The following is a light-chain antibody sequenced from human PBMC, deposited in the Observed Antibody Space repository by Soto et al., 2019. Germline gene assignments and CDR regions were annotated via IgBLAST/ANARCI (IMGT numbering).Light chain of an antibody. CDR2: DVS. Sequence: QSALTQPRSVCGSPGQPVTISCTGTSSDVGGYNYVSWRQQHPGKAPNLMFYDVSKRPSGVPDRFSGYKSCNTSSLTISGLQPEDEPDYFSCSYARSYNFGYVFGTGTKV. CDR1: SSDVGGYNY. CDR3: CSYARSYNFGYV. J-gene: IGLJ1*01. V-gene: IGLV2-11*01.